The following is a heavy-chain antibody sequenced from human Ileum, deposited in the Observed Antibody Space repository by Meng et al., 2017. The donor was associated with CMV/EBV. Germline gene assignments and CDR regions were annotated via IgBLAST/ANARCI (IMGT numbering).Heavy chain of an antibody. Sequence: SETLSLTCTVSGDSISDNYWSWMRQSPGKGLEWIGYIYYSGSTRYNPSLEGRVDISIDTPRKHFSLKMRSVTAADTATYYCATEKGDYYYGMDVWGQGTTVTVSS. J-gene: IGHJ6*02. CDR3: ATEKGDYYYGMDV. D-gene: IGHD1-26*01. CDR2: IYYSGST. CDR1: GDSISDNY. V-gene: IGHV4-59*01.